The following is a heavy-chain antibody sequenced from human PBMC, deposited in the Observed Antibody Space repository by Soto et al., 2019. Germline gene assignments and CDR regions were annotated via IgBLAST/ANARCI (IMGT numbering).Heavy chain of an antibody. CDR1: GFTFGDYA. V-gene: IGHV3-49*04. CDR3: TRASTIFGVVIIPFDY. D-gene: IGHD3-3*01. J-gene: IGHJ4*02. CDR2: IRSKAYGGTT. Sequence: PVGSLRLSCTASGFTFGDYAMSWVRQAPGKGLEWVGFIRSKAYGGTTEYAASVKGRFTISRDDSKSIAYLQMNSLKTEDTAVYYCTRASTIFGVVIIPFDYWGQGTLVTVSS.